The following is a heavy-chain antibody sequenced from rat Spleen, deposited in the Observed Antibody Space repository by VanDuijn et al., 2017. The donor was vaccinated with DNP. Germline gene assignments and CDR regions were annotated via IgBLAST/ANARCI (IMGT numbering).Heavy chain of an antibody. CDR2: INTDGGST. Sequence: EVQLVETGGGLVQPGRSLKLSCVASGFTFSSYWMYWIRQAPGKGLEWVASINTDGGSTYYPDSVKGRFTISRDNAENTVYLQMNSLRSEDTATYYCAKGALYRYNSYFDYWGQGVMVTVSS. J-gene: IGHJ2*01. CDR1: GFTFSSYW. V-gene: IGHV5-58*01. D-gene: IGHD1-5*01. CDR3: AKGALYRYNSYFDY.